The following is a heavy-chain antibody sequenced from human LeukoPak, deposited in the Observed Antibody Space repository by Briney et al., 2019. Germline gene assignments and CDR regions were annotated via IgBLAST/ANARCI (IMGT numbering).Heavy chain of an antibody. D-gene: IGHD2-15*01. Sequence: SQTLSLTCTVPGGSISSGGYYWSWIRQHPGKGLEWIGYIYYSGSTYYNPSLKSRVTISVDTSKNQFSLILSSVTAADTAVYYCARSGSTRSYSYYGMDVWGQGTTITVSS. V-gene: IGHV4-31*03. J-gene: IGHJ6*02. CDR1: GGSISSGGYY. CDR3: ARSGSTRSYSYYGMDV. CDR2: IYYSGST.